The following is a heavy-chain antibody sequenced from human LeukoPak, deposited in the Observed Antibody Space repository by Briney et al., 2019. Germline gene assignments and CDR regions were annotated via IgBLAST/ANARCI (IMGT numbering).Heavy chain of an antibody. CDR2: IYYSGST. Sequence: SETLSLTCTVSGGSISSYYWSWIRQPPGKGLEWIGYIYYSGSTNYNPSLKSRVTISVDTSKNQFSLKLSSVTAADTAVYYCARGVQVGATPYFDYWGQGTLVTVFS. J-gene: IGHJ4*02. V-gene: IGHV4-59*01. CDR1: GGSISSYY. CDR3: ARGVQVGATPYFDY. D-gene: IGHD1-26*01.